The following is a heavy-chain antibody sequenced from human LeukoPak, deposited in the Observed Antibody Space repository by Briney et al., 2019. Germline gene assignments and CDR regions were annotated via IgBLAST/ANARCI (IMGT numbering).Heavy chain of an antibody. CDR1: GFSFSSHG. CDR3: AKVPSSTSYRTYYFDY. Sequence: GGSLRLSCAASGFSFSSHGMSWVRQAPGKGLEWVSGISGGAGSTYYADSVRGRFTISGDNSKNTLDLQMNSLRADDTAVYYCAKVPSSTSYRTYYFDYWGQGTLVTVSS. CDR2: ISGGAGST. D-gene: IGHD2-2*01. J-gene: IGHJ4*02. V-gene: IGHV3-23*01.